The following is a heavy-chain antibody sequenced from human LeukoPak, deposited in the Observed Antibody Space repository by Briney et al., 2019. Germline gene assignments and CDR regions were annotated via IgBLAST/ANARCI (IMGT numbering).Heavy chain of an antibody. CDR2: INHSGST. CDR3: ARDQGDILTGYKVDWFDP. CDR1: GGSFSGYY. V-gene: IGHV4-34*01. D-gene: IGHD3-9*01. J-gene: IGHJ5*02. Sequence: PSETLSLTCAVYGGSFSGYYWSWIRQPPGKGLEWIGEINHSGSTYYNPSLKSRVTISVDTSKNQFSLKLSSVTAADTAVYYCARDQGDILTGYKVDWFDPWGQGTLVTVSS.